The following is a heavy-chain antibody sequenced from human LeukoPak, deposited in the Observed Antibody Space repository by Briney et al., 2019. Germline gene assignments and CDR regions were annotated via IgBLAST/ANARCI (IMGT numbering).Heavy chain of an antibody. Sequence: TVKVSCKASGGTFSSYAISWVRQAPGQGPEWMGGIIPIFGTANYAQKFQGRDTITTDESTSTAYMELSSLRSEDTAVYYCARFNNQIAADYWGQGTLVTVSS. J-gene: IGHJ4*02. CDR1: GGTFSSYA. V-gene: IGHV1-69*05. CDR2: IIPIFGTA. D-gene: IGHD6-13*01. CDR3: ARFNNQIAADY.